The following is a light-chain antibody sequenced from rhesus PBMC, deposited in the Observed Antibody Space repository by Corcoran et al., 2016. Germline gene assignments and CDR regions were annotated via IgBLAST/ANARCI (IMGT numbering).Light chain of an antibody. J-gene: IGKJ1*01. V-gene: IGKV1-43*03. CDR2: RAS. CDR3: QQGYSYPRT. CDR1: QSLSNY. Sequence: DIQMTQSPSSLSASVGDRVTITCKASQSLSNYLNWYQQKPGKIPKLLIYRASSLKSGIPSRFSGRGSWTAFTLTISSLQPEDFATYCCQQGYSYPRTFGQGAKVEIK.